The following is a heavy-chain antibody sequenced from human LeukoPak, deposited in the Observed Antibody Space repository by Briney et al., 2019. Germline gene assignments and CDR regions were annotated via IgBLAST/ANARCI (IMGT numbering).Heavy chain of an antibody. CDR3: ARGTSYAATPDY. D-gene: IGHD2-15*01. V-gene: IGHV3-21*01. CDR1: GFTFSSYS. CDR2: ISSSSSYI. J-gene: IGHJ4*02. Sequence: GGSLRLSCAASGFTFSSYSMNWVRQAPGKGLEWVSSISSSSSYIYYADSVKGRFTISRDNAKNSLYLQMNSLRAEDTAVYYCARGTSYAATPDYWGQGTLVTVSS.